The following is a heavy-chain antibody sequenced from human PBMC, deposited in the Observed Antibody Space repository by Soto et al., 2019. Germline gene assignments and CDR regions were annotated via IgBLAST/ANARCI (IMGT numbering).Heavy chain of an antibody. CDR3: ARDAYTPIRTTAHDSGGLDH. CDR1: GFTFRFYD. D-gene: IGHD4-4*01. J-gene: IGHJ4*02. CDR2: ISRDGNNK. Sequence: LRLSCATCGFTFRFYDMHWVRQAPGKALEWVAVISRDGNNKDYGDSVKERFTISSDTSKKSLYLHMNSLRSESSAVYYCARDAYTPIRTTAHDSGGLDHWGRGTLVTVSS. V-gene: IGHV3-30*05.